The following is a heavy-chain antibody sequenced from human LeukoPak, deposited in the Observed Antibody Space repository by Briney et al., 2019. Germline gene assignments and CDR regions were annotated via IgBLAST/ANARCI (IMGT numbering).Heavy chain of an antibody. V-gene: IGHV1-18*01. Sequence: GASVKVSCKASGYSFTNYGFSWVRQAPGQGLEWMGWISAHNGNTNYAQKIQGRVTMTRDTSTNTAYMELRSLRSDDTAVYYCARGRIDSSGYWLFVSDGFDIWGQGTMVTVSS. CDR3: ARGRIDSSGYWLFVSDGFDI. J-gene: IGHJ3*02. D-gene: IGHD3-22*01. CDR2: ISAHNGNT. CDR1: GYSFTNYG.